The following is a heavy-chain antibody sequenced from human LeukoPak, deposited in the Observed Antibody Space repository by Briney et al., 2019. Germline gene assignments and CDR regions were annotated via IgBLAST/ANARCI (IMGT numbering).Heavy chain of an antibody. CDR1: GYTFTSYG. Sequence: ASVKVSCKASGYTFTSYGISWVRQAPGQGLAWMGWISAYNGNTNYAQKLQGRVTMTTDTSTSTAYMELRSLRSDDTAVYYCARDLSSWYEGISDYWGQGTLVTVSS. CDR3: ARDLSSWYEGISDY. J-gene: IGHJ4*02. V-gene: IGHV1-18*01. CDR2: ISAYNGNT. D-gene: IGHD6-13*01.